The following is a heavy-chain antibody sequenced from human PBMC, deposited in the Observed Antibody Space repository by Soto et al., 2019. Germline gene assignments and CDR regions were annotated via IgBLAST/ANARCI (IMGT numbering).Heavy chain of an antibody. CDR3: ARGTGYSSSWYRKNFDY. CDR1: GGSFSGYY. Sequence: SETLSLTCAVYGGSFSGYYWSWIRQPPGKGLEWIGEINHSGSTNYNPSLKSRVTISVDTSKNQFSLKLSSVTAADTAVYYCARGTGYSSSWYRKNFDYWGQGTLVTV. D-gene: IGHD6-13*01. J-gene: IGHJ4*02. CDR2: INHSGST. V-gene: IGHV4-34*01.